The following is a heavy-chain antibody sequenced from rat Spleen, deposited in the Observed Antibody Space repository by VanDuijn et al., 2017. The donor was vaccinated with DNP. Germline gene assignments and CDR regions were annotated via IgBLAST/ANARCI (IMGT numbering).Heavy chain of an antibody. Sequence: EVQLVESGGGLVQPGRSLKLSCAASGFTFSDYYMAWVRRAPTKGLEWVASISPSGGGTYYRDSVKGRFTVSRDNAKSSLYLQMDSLRSEDTATYYCARQLLEYFDYWGQGVMVTVSS. J-gene: IGHJ2*01. CDR2: ISPSGGGT. V-gene: IGHV5-25*01. CDR1: GFTFSDYY. CDR3: ARQLLEYFDY.